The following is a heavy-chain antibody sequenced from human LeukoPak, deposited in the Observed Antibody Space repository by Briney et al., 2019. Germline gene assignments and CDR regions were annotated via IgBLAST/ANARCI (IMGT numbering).Heavy chain of an antibody. CDR1: GGSISSGGYY. V-gene: IGHV4-31*03. D-gene: IGHD4-17*01. Sequence: SETLSLTCTVSGGSISSGGYYWSWIRQHPGKGLEWIGYIYYSGSTYYNPSLKSRVTISVDTSKNQFSLKLSSVTAADTAVYYCAREGYGDYGQYWYFDLWGRGTLVTVSS. CDR3: AREGYGDYGQYWYFDL. CDR2: IYYSGST. J-gene: IGHJ2*01.